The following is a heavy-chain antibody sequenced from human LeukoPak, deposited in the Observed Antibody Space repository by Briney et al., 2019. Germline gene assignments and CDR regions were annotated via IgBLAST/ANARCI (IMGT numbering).Heavy chain of an antibody. V-gene: IGHV3-53*01. CDR2: IYSGGST. CDR1: GLIVSSNY. CDR3: ARYTHSSGFDY. D-gene: IGHD6-19*01. Sequence: PGGSLRLSCAASGLIVSSNYMSWVRQAPGKGLEWVSVIYSGGSTYYADSVKGRLTISRDNSKNTLYLQMNSLRAEDTAVYYCARYTHSSGFDYWGQGTLVTVSS. J-gene: IGHJ4*02.